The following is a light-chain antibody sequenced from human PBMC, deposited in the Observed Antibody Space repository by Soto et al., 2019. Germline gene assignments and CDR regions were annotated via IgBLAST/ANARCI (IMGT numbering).Light chain of an antibody. V-gene: IGLV2-14*01. CDR1: RSDVGGYNY. J-gene: IGLJ1*01. CDR2: DVS. Sequence: QSALTQPASVSGSPGQSITVSCTGTRSDVGGYNYVSWYQQHPGKAPKLIIYDVSNRPSGVSNRFSGSKSGNTASLTISGLQAEDEADYYCSSYTSSPVFGTGTKATVL. CDR3: SSYTSSPV.